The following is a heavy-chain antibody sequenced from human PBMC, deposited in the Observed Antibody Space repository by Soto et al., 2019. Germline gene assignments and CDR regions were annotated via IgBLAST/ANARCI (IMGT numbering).Heavy chain of an antibody. V-gene: IGHV1-69*06. Sequence: SVKVSCKASGDIFTRYSFSWVRQAPGQGLEWMGGVIPLFGTANYGQKFQGRVTITADKSTSTAFMDIRGLRSDDTAVYYCAGAPAGDYYYYYKFDVWGQGTAVTVSS. CDR1: GDIFTRYS. D-gene: IGHD2-21*02. CDR2: VIPLFGTA. CDR3: AGAPAGDYYYYYKFDV. J-gene: IGHJ6*02.